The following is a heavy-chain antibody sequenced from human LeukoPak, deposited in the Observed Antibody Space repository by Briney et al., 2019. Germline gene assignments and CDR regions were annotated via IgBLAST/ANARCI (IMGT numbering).Heavy chain of an antibody. Sequence: ASVKVSCKASGYTFTSYGISWVRQAPGQGLEWMGWISAYNGNTNYAQKLQGRVTMTTDTSTSTAYMELRSLRSDDTAVYYCARDIPPPPYYYDSSGYYDYWAREPWSPSPQ. J-gene: IGHJ4*02. CDR3: ARDIPPPPYYYDSSGYYDY. CDR1: GYTFTSYG. CDR2: ISAYNGNT. D-gene: IGHD3-22*01. V-gene: IGHV1-18*01.